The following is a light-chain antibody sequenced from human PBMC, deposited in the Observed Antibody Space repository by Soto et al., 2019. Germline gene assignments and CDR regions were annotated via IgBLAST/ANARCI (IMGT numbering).Light chain of an antibody. CDR2: GAS. Sequence: EIVLTQSPATLSLSPGERATLSCRASQGISSSYLAWYQQKPGQAPRLLIYGASRRATGIPDRFSGRESGTDFTLTITTLEPEDSAVYFCQQYASSPYTFGQGTKVDIK. J-gene: IGKJ2*01. CDR1: QGISSSY. V-gene: IGKV3-20*01. CDR3: QQYASSPYT.